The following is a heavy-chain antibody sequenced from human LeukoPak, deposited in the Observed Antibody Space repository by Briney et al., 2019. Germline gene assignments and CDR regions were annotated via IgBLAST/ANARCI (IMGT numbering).Heavy chain of an antibody. D-gene: IGHD5-18*01. V-gene: IGHV2-5*02. CDR1: GFSLRTSGVG. CDR3: AHRKVDTPMGP. J-gene: IGHJ5*02. Sequence: SGPTLVKPTQTLTLTWTFSGFSLRTSGVGVGWIRQPPGKALEWLAYIYWDDDKRYSPALKSRLTITKDTSKNQVVLTVTNVDPVDTATYYCAHRKVDTPMGPWGQGTLVTVSS. CDR2: IYWDDDK.